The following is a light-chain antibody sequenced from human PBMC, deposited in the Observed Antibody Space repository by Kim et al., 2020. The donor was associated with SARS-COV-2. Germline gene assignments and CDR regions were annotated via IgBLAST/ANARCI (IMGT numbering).Light chain of an antibody. CDR1: QSIGTS. V-gene: IGKV1-5*03. CDR3: QQYDSPLYT. Sequence: GDRVTITCRASQSIGTSLAWYKQRAGEAPKLLIYKASDLQTGVSSRFSGSGSGTGFTLTIGSLQPEDFATYYCQQYDSPLYTLG. J-gene: IGKJ2*01. CDR2: KAS.